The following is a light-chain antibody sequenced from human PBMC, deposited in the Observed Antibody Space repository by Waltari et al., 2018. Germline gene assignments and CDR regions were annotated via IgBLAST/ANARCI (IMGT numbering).Light chain of an antibody. CDR1: ALPKKY. J-gene: IGLJ1*01. Sequence: SYELTQAPSVSVSPGQTARITCSGDALPKKYAYWYQQESGQAPVLGINEDSKRPSGIPEGFAGSSSGTMATLTISGAQVEDEADYYCYSTDSSGNHYVFGTGTKVTVL. CDR2: EDS. CDR3: YSTDSSGNHYV. V-gene: IGLV3-10*01.